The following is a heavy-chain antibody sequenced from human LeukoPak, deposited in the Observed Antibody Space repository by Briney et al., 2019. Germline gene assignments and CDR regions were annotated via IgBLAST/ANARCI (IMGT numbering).Heavy chain of an antibody. D-gene: IGHD3-22*01. J-gene: IGHJ4*02. CDR3: AKGGAYYYDSSGEFDN. CDR2: ISGNGGST. V-gene: IGHV3-23*01. Sequence: PGGSLRLSCAASGFTFSRYAMNWVRQAPGKGLGCVSAISGNGGSTYYVDSVKGRFTISRDNSKNTPYLQMNSLRAGDTAMYYCAKGGAYYYDSSGEFDNWGQGTLVTVSS. CDR1: GFTFSRYA.